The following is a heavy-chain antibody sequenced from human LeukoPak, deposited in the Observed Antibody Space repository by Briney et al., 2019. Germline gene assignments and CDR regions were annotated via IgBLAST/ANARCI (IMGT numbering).Heavy chain of an antibody. J-gene: IGHJ4*02. CDR2: IKADGGEK. Sequence: GGSLRLSCAASGFTFSTYWMNWFRQTPGKGLEWVAKIKADGGEKDHVASVKGRFTTSRDNDKNSLYLQMNSLRVEDTAVYYCARGGAARPDFWGQGTLVTVSS. D-gene: IGHD6-6*01. V-gene: IGHV3-7*01. CDR1: GFTFSTYW. CDR3: ARGGAARPDF.